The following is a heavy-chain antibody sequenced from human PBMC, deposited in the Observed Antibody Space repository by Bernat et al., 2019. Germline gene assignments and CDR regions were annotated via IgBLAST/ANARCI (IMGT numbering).Heavy chain of an antibody. CDR2: ISSSSSTI. J-gene: IGHJ6*02. D-gene: IGHD1-26*01. Sequence: EVQLVESGGGLVQPGGSLRLSCAASGFTFSSYSLNWVRQAPGKGLEWVSYISSSSSTIYYADSVKGRFTIPRDNAKISLYLQMNSLRAEDTAVYYFARDFRGSGPWDYYYYGMDVWGQGTTVTVSS. V-gene: IGHV3-48*01. CDR3: ARDFRGSGPWDYYYYGMDV. CDR1: GFTFSSYS.